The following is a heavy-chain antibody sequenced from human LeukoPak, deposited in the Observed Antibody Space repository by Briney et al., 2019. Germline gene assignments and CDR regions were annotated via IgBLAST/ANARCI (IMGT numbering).Heavy chain of an antibody. D-gene: IGHD3-3*01. Sequence: SQTLSLTCTVSGGSISSGDYYWSWIRQPPGKGLEWIGYIYYSGSTYYNPSLKSRVTISVDTSKNQFSLKLSSVTAADTAVYYCASTIFGDSGSWFDPWGQGTLVTVSS. CDR3: ASTIFGDSGSWFDP. V-gene: IGHV4-30-4*08. CDR2: IYYSGST. CDR1: GGSISSGDYY. J-gene: IGHJ5*02.